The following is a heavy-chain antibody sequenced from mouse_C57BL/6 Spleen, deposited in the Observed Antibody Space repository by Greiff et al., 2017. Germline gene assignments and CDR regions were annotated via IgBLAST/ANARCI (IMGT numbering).Heavy chain of an antibody. Sequence: EVQVVESGGGLVKPGGSLKLSCAASGFTFSSYTMSWVRQTPEKRLEWVATISGGGGNTYYPDSVKGRFTISRDNAKNTLYLQMSSLRSEDTALYYCARHGATAPFAYWGQGTLVTVSA. CDR1: GFTFSSYT. CDR3: ARHGATAPFAY. V-gene: IGHV5-9*01. D-gene: IGHD1-2*01. J-gene: IGHJ3*01. CDR2: ISGGGGNT.